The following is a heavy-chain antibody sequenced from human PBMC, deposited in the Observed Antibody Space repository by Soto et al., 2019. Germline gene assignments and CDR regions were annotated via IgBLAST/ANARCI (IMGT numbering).Heavy chain of an antibody. J-gene: IGHJ3*02. CDR3: ARVSGPRYCSGGSCYRVIDAFDI. CDR2: ISSSSSYI. D-gene: IGHD2-15*01. V-gene: IGHV3-21*01. CDR1: EFTFSSYS. Sequence: LILSCAAPEFTFSSYSMNWGLRAPCKEQEWVSSISSSSSYIYYADSVKGRFTISRDNAKNSLYLQMNSLRAEDTAVYYCARVSGPRYCSGGSCYRVIDAFDIWGQGTMVTVSS.